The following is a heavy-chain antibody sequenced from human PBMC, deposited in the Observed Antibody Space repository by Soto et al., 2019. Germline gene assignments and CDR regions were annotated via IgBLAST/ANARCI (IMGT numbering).Heavy chain of an antibody. D-gene: IGHD2-2*01. CDR2: INHYGST. J-gene: IGHJ5*02. V-gene: IGHV4-34*01. CDR1: GGSFSSYY. CDR3: ATHCSSTSCYYTFDP. Sequence: QVQLQQWGAGLLKPSETLSITCAVYGGSFSSYYWSWIRQPPGKGLEWIGQINHYGSTDYNPSLKSRVTISVDTSKNHFSLRLSSVTAADTAMHYCATHCSSTSCYYTFDPWDQGTLVTVSS.